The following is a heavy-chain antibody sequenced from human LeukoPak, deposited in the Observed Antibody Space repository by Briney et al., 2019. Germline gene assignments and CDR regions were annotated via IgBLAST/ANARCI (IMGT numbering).Heavy chain of an antibody. Sequence: GGSLRLSCAASGFTFDDYGMSWVRQAPGKGLEWVSGINWNGGSTGYADSVKGRFTISRDNAKNSLYLQMNSLRAEDTAVYYCARDFRAAAWDFWGQGTLVTVSS. J-gene: IGHJ4*02. CDR1: GFTFDDYG. V-gene: IGHV3-20*04. CDR2: INWNGGST. CDR3: ARDFRAAAWDF. D-gene: IGHD6-13*01.